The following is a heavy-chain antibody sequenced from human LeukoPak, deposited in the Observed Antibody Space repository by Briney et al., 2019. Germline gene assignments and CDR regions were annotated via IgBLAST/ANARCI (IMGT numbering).Heavy chain of an antibody. J-gene: IGHJ4*01. Sequence: ASVKVSCKASGYTFSDYYLHWVRRAPGQGLEWMGWINPNSGGTNFAQKFRGRVTMTRDTSITTAYMELTRLKSDDTAVYYCARGGVRTAASSLGYWGQGTLVTVSS. V-gene: IGHV1-2*02. D-gene: IGHD6-13*01. CDR1: GYTFSDYY. CDR3: ARGGVRTAASSLGY. CDR2: INPNSGGT.